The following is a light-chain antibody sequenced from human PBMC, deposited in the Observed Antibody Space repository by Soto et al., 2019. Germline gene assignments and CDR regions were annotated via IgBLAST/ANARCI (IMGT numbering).Light chain of an antibody. CDR1: SSNIGAGYY. V-gene: IGLV1-40*01. CDR3: QSYDSSLSGYV. CDR2: GNS. J-gene: IGLJ1*01. Sequence: QSVLTQPPSVSGAPGQRVTISCTGSSSNIGAGYYVHWYQQIPGTAPKLLIYGNSNRPSGVPDRFSGSKSGTSASLAITGLQAEDEADYYCQSYDSSLSGYVFGTGTKVTVL.